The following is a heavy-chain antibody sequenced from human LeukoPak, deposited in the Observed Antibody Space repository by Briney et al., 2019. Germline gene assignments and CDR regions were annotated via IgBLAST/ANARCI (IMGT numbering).Heavy chain of an antibody. CDR3: ANYYYGSGSRKRGAFDY. CDR1: GFTFDDYA. J-gene: IGHJ4*02. V-gene: IGHV3-9*01. CDR2: ISWNCGSI. Sequence: GGSLRLSCAASGFTFDDYAMHWVRQAPGKGLEWVSGISWNCGSIGYADSVKGRFTISRDNAKNSLYLQMYSLRAEDTALYYCANYYYGSGSRKRGAFDYWGQGTLVTVSS. D-gene: IGHD3-10*01.